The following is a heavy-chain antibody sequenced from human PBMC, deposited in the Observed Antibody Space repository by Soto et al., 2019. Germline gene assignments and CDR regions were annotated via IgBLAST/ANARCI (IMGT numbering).Heavy chain of an antibody. V-gene: IGHV4-34*01. CDR2: INHSGST. D-gene: IGHD3-3*01. Sequence: SETVSLTCAVYGGCFSGYYWSWIRQPPGRGLEWIGEINHSGSTNYNPSLKSRVTISVDTSKNQFSLKLSSVTAADTAVYYCAGCEASGDTDGYGVPNDLLDFGGKGKMVTASS. CDR3: AGCEASGDTDGYGVPNDLLDF. CDR1: GGCFSGYY. J-gene: IGHJ3*01.